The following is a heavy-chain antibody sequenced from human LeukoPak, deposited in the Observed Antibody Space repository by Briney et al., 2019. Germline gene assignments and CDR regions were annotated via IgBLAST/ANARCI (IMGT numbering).Heavy chain of an antibody. CDR3: ARIPPTAVKPGDAFDI. D-gene: IGHD4-23*01. V-gene: IGHV4-34*01. CDR2: INHSGST. J-gene: IGHJ3*02. CDR1: GGSFSGYY. Sequence: TSETPSLTCAVYGGSFSGYYWSWIRQPPGKGLEWIGEINHSGSTNYNPSLKSRVTISVDTSKNQFSLKLSSVTAADTAVYYCARIPPTAVKPGDAFDIWGQGTILTVSS.